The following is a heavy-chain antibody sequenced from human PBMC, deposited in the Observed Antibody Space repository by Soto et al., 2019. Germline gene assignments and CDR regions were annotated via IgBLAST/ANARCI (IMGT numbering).Heavy chain of an antibody. Sequence: EVQLVESGGGLVKPGGSPRLSCAASGFTFSDYSMLWVRQAPGKGLEWLAFIGNSNNPTFYADSVRGRFTISRDNPKNSVYWQMNSMREEDTAVYFCAREEGYCNGGPCYRGAFDFWGQGPIVTVSS. CDR3: AREEGYCNGGPCYRGAFDF. J-gene: IGHJ3*01. V-gene: IGHV3-21*02. CDR2: IGNSNNPT. D-gene: IGHD2-15*01. CDR1: GFTFSDYS.